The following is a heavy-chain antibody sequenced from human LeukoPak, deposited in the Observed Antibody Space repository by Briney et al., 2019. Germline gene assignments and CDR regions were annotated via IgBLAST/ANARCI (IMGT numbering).Heavy chain of an antibody. CDR1: GFTFNSSA. J-gene: IGHJ4*02. D-gene: IGHD3-10*01. CDR3: VKHLFGGSGSGLDY. Sequence: PGGSLRLSCAASGFTFNSSAMSWVRQAPGKGLEWVSTIGNTGSSTYYADSVTGRFTISRDNSRNTLDLQMNSLRAEDTDAYYCVKHLFGGSGSGLDYWGQGILVTVST. CDR2: IGNTGSST. V-gene: IGHV3-23*01.